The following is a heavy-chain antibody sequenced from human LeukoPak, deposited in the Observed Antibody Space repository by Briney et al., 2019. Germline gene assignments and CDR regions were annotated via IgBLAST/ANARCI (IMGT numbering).Heavy chain of an antibody. CDR2: INPNSGGT. J-gene: IGHJ4*02. CDR3: ARRFYDNLTGHTWYDY. V-gene: IGHV1-2*02. D-gene: IGHD3-9*01. CDR1: GYTFTRYY. Sequence: ASVKVSCKASGYTFTRYYMHWVRQAPGQGLEWMGWINPNSGGTNYAQKFQGRVTMTRDTSISTAYMELSSVRSEDTAVYYCARRFYDNLTGHTWYDYWGQGTLVTVSS.